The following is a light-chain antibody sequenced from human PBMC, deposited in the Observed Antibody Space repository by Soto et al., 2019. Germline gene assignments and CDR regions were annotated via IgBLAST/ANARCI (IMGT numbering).Light chain of an antibody. CDR2: EGT. V-gene: IGLV2-23*01. CDR3: CSYASSSTYV. J-gene: IGLJ1*01. Sequence: QSALTQPASVSGSPGQSITISCTGTSSDVGSYNLVSWYQQQPGKAPKLMIYEGTKRPSGVSDRFSGSRSGNTASLTISGLQAEDEADYYCCSYASSSTYVFGSGTKVTVL. CDR1: SSDVGSYNL.